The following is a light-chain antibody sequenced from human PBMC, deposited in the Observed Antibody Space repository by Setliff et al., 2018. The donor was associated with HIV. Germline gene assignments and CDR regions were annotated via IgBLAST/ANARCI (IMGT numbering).Light chain of an antibody. Sequence: QSALAQPASVSGSPGQSITISCTGSSSDIGRYNLVSWYQQHPGKAPKLMIYQATKRPSGVSNRFSGSKSGNTASLTISGFQAEDEADYYCCSNTGSNTYVFGTGTKVTVL. CDR1: SSDIGRYNL. J-gene: IGLJ1*01. CDR2: QAT. CDR3: CSNTGSNTYV. V-gene: IGLV2-23*01.